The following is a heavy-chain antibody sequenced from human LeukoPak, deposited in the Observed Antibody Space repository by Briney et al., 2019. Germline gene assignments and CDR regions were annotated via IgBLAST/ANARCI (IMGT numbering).Heavy chain of an antibody. V-gene: IGHV1-69*05. D-gene: IGHD1-26*01. CDR3: ARGQFDVGATGVAAAFDI. J-gene: IGHJ3*02. Sequence: SVKVSCKASGGTFSSYALSWVRQAPGQWLEWMGGIIPIFGTANNAQKFQGRVTITTDESTSTAYMELSSLRSEDTAVYYCARGQFDVGATGVAAAFDIWGQGTMVTVSS. CDR1: GGTFSSYA. CDR2: IIPIFGTA.